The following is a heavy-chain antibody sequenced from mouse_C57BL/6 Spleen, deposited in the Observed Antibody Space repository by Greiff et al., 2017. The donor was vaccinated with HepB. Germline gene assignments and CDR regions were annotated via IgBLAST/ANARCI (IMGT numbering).Heavy chain of an antibody. D-gene: IGHD2-2*01. J-gene: IGHJ3*01. V-gene: IGHV1-55*01. CDR2: IYPGSGST. Sequence: VQLQQSGAELVKPGASVKMSCKASGYTSTSYWITWVKQRPGQGLEWIGDIYPGSGSTNYNEKFKSKATLTVDTSSSTAYMQLSSLTSEDSAVYYCAGGGYDRGFAYWGQGTLVTVSA. CDR1: GYTSTSYW. CDR3: AGGGYDRGFAY.